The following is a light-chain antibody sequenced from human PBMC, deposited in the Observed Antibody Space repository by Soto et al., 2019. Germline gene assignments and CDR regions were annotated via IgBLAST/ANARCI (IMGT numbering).Light chain of an antibody. Sequence: EIVLTQSPATLSLSPGERATLSCRASQSVSSYLAWYQQKPGQAPRLLIYDASNRATGIPARFSGSGSGTDFTLTISSLEPEDFATYYCQQYNSLYTFGQGTKLEIK. J-gene: IGKJ2*01. CDR1: QSVSSY. CDR2: DAS. CDR3: QQYNSLYT. V-gene: IGKV3-11*01.